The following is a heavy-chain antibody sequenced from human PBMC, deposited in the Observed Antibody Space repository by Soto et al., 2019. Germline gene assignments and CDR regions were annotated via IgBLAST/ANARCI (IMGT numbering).Heavy chain of an antibody. J-gene: IGHJ4*02. CDR2: IVVGSSNT. D-gene: IGHD6-6*01. CDR3: ALVPLGY. Sequence: QMQLMQSGPEVKKPGTSVKVSCQTSRFIFTTSAVQWVRQARGQRLEWIGWIVVGSSNTNYAQKFQERVTITRDMYTSTVYMELSSLRSDDTAVYYCALVPLGYWGQGTLVTVSS. CDR1: RFIFTTSA. V-gene: IGHV1-58*01.